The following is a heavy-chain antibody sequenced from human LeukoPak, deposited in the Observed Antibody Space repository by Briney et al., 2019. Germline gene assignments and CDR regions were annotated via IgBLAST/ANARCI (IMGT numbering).Heavy chain of an antibody. CDR2: INPNSGGT. Sequence: ASVKVSCKASGYTFTGYYMHWVRHAPGQGLEWMGWINPNSGGTNYAQKFEGRVTVTRDTPISTAYMELSRLRSDDTAVYYCARDWESGSYSDYWGQGTLVTVSS. D-gene: IGHD1-26*01. CDR3: ARDWESGSYSDY. V-gene: IGHV1-2*02. J-gene: IGHJ4*02. CDR1: GYTFTGYY.